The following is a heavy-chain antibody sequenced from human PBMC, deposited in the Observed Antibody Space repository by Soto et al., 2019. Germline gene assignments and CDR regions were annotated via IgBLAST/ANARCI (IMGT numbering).Heavy chain of an antibody. Sequence: ASVKVSCKASGYTFTGYYMHWVRQAPGQGLELMGWINPNSGGTNYAQKFQGWVTMTRDTSISTAYMELSRLRSDDTAVYYCARDLGPHCSSTSCYREYYYYGMDVWGQGTTVTVSS. D-gene: IGHD2-2*02. J-gene: IGHJ6*02. CDR1: GYTFTGYY. CDR3: ARDLGPHCSSTSCYREYYYYGMDV. V-gene: IGHV1-2*04. CDR2: INPNSGGT.